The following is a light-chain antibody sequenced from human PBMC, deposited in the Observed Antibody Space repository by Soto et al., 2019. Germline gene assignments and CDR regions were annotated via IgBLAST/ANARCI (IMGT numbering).Light chain of an antibody. V-gene: IGLV1-47*01. CDR1: SSNIDRRY. CDR2: WND. CDR3: GAWDDRLSGYF. J-gene: IGLJ1*01. Sequence: QSVLTQPPSSSGTPGQRVTISCSGSSSNIDRRYVYWYQVVPGTAPKLLIYWNDQRPSGVPDRFSGSKSGTSASLAIIGLRSEDEADYYCGAWDDRLSGYFFGSGTKVTVL.